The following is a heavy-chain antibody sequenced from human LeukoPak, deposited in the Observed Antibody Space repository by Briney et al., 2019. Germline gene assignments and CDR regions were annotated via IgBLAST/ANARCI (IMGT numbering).Heavy chain of an antibody. CDR3: ARAPGH. Sequence: NTSETLSLTCAVYGGSFSGYYWSWIRQPPGKGPEWIGEINHSGSTNYNPSLKSRVTISVDTSKNQFSLKLSSVTAADTAVYYCARAPGHWGQGTLVTVSS. CDR2: INHSGST. CDR1: GGSFSGYY. J-gene: IGHJ1*01. V-gene: IGHV4-34*01.